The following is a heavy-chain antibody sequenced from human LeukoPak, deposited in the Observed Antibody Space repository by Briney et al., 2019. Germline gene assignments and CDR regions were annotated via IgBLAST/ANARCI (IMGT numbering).Heavy chain of an antibody. V-gene: IGHV3-64*01. J-gene: IGHJ5*02. CDR1: GFPISSYA. Sequence: GGSLRLSCAASGFPISSYAGNWIRQAPGKGLEYVSAISSNGGSTYYANSVKGRFTISRENSKNTLYLQMGSLRAEDMAVYYCATARVGLFSMSWGQGTLVTVSS. D-gene: IGHD3-10*02. CDR3: ATARVGLFSMS. CDR2: ISSNGGST.